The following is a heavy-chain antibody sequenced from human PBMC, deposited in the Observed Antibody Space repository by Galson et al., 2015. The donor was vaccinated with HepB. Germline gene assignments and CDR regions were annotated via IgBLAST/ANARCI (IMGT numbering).Heavy chain of an antibody. CDR1: GYTFTSYG. CDR3: AGWLLRFFEWSTPYFDY. J-gene: IGHJ4*02. CDR2: ISAYNGNT. D-gene: IGHD3-3*01. Sequence: SVKVSCKASGYTFTSYGMSWVRQAPGQGLEWMGSISAYNGNTNYAQKLQGRVTMTTDTSTSTAYMELRSLRSDDTAVYYCAGWLLRFFEWSTPYFDYWGQGTLVTVSS. V-gene: IGHV1-18*01.